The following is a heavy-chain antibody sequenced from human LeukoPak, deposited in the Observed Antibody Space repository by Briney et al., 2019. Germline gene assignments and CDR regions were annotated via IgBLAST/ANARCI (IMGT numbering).Heavy chain of an antibody. V-gene: IGHV3-11*04. CDR3: ASEVGAKGDDY. CDR1: GFTFSDYY. CDR2: ISSSGSTI. J-gene: IGHJ4*02. Sequence: RGSLRLSCAASGFTFSDYYMSWIRPAPGKGLEWVSYISSSGSTIYYADSVKGRFTISRDNAKNSLYLQMNSLRAEDTAVYYCASEVGAKGDDYWGQGTLVTVSS. D-gene: IGHD1-26*01.